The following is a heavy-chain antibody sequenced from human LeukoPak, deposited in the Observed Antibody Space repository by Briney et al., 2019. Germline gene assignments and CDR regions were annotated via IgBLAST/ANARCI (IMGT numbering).Heavy chain of an antibody. V-gene: IGHV1-2*02. J-gene: IGHJ3*02. CDR3: ASSRVSGSYDDAFDI. CDR1: GYTFTGYY. Sequence: ASVKVSCKASGYTFTGYYMHWVRQAPGQGLEWMGWINPNSGGTNYAQKFQGRVTMTRDTSISTAYMELSRLRSDDTAAYYCASSRVSGSYDDAFDIWGQGTMVTVSS. CDR2: INPNSGGT. D-gene: IGHD1-26*01.